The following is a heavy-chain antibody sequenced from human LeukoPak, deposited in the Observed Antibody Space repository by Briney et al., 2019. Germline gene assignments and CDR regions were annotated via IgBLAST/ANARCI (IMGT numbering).Heavy chain of an antibody. CDR3: ARGSSFDGYCSAGACDAGYYDS. V-gene: IGHV4-34*01. CDR1: GESFSAYF. J-gene: IGHJ4*02. Sequence: KPSETLSLTCAVYGESFSAYFWNWIRHAPGKPLEYIGEINHRGSSHYNPSLKTRVTLSVDTSKNQFSLKLTSVTAADTAVYFCARGSSFDGYCSAGACDAGYYDSWGQGTPVTVSS. CDR2: INHRGSS. D-gene: IGHD2-8*02.